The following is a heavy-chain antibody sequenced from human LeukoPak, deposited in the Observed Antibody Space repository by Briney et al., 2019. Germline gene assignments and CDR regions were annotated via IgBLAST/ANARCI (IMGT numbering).Heavy chain of an antibody. CDR1: GGSISSYY. Sequence: SETLSLTCTVSGGSISSYYWSWIRQPAGKGLEWIGRIYTSGSTNYNPSPKSRVTMSVDTSKNQFSLKLSSVTAADTAVYYCATSAAVAGWMGYFDYWGQGTLVTVSS. D-gene: IGHD6-19*01. V-gene: IGHV4-4*07. CDR2: IYTSGST. J-gene: IGHJ4*02. CDR3: ATSAAVAGWMGYFDY.